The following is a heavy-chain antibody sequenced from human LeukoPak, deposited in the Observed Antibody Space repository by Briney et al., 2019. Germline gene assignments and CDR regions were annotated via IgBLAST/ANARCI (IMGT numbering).Heavy chain of an antibody. CDR1: GFTFSSYN. D-gene: IGHD1-26*01. CDR3: ARDPYSGSYGNYYYYFMDV. V-gene: IGHV3-21*01. Sequence: PGGSLRLSCAASGFTFSSYNMNWVRQAPGKGLEWVSSITSGSSYRFYADSVKGRFTISRDDAKNSLYLQMNSLRAEDTAVYYCARDPYSGSYGNYYYYFMDVWGKGTTVTISS. CDR2: ITSGSSYR. J-gene: IGHJ6*03.